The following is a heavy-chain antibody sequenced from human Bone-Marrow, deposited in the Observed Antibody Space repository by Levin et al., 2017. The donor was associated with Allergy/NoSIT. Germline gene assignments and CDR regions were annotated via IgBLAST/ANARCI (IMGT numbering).Heavy chain of an antibody. D-gene: IGHD2-15*01. CDR1: GFTFSTYD. Sequence: GGSLRLSCAASGFTFSTYDAHWVRQVTGKGLEWVATLGTAGDTYYPGSVKGRFTISKENAKNSLYLEMNSLGAGDTAVYYCARSPGGSCYAAGRGYFDYWGQGTLVTVSS. CDR3: ARSPGGSCYAAGRGYFDY. J-gene: IGHJ4*02. CDR2: LGTAGDT. V-gene: IGHV3-13*01.